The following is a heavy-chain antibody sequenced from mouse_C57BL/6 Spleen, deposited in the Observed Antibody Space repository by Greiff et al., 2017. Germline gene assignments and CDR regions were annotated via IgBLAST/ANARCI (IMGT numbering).Heavy chain of an antibody. J-gene: IGHJ2*01. D-gene: IGHD3-3*01. CDR1: GYTFTDYY. V-gene: IGHV1-19*01. CDR2: INPYNGGT. Sequence: VQLQQSGPVLVKPGASVKMSCKASGYTFTDYYMNWVKQSHGKSLEWIGVINPYNGGTSYNQKFKGKATLTVDKSSSTAYMELNSLTYEDSAVYYCVPVRGNYFDYWGQGTTLTVSS. CDR3: VPVRGNYFDY.